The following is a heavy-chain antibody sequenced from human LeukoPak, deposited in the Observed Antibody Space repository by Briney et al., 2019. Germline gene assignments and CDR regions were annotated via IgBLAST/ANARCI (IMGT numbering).Heavy chain of an antibody. CDR1: GFTFSKYW. J-gene: IGHJ4*02. V-gene: IGHV3-74*01. Sequence: GGSLRLSCAAYGFTFSKYWMLWVRQAPGKGLESVSRVNTDGTVTTYADSVKGRFTVSRDNADNTMFLQMNSVRDEDTAVYYCATKQWLAPPPDSWGQGTPVTVSS. CDR3: ATKQWLAPPPDS. D-gene: IGHD6-19*01. CDR2: VNTDGTVT.